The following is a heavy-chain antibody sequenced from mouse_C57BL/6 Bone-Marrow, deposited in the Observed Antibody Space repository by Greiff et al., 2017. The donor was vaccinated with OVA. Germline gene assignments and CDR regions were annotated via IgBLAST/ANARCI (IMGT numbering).Heavy chain of an antibody. D-gene: IGHD1-1*01. CDR1: GYTFTTYP. Sequence: VKLVESGAELVKPGASVKMSCKASGYTFTTYPIEWMKQNHGKSLEWIGNFHPYNDDTKYNEKFKGKATLTVEKSSSTVYLELSRLTSDDSAVYYCARGLLLRSYWYFDVWGTGTTVTVSS. CDR2: FHPYNDDT. V-gene: IGHV1-47*01. J-gene: IGHJ1*03. CDR3: ARGLLLRSYWYFDV.